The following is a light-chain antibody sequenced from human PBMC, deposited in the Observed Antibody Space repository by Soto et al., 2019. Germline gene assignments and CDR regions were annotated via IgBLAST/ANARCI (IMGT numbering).Light chain of an antibody. Sequence: QSVLTQPASASGSPGQSITISCNGTTADVGSSKFVSWYQQHPGKAPKLILYEATKRPAGVSNRFSGSKSGNTASLTISGLQPEDQAYYYCCSYVAGTITYSVFGIVTKATVL. CDR1: TADVGSSKF. V-gene: IGLV2-23*01. J-gene: IGLJ1*01. CDR3: CSYVAGTITYSV. CDR2: EAT.